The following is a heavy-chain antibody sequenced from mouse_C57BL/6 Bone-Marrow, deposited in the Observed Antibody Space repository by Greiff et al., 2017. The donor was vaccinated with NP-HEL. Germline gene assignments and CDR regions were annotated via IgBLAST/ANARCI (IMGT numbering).Heavy chain of an antibody. V-gene: IGHV1-64*01. CDR1: GYTFTSYW. CDR3: ARKNYYGSSFDY. CDR2: IHPNSGST. Sequence: VQLQQPGAELVKPGASVKLSCKASGYTFTSYWMHWVKQRPGQGLEWIGMIHPNSGSTKYNEKFKGKATLTVDKSSSTAYMQLRSLTSEDSAVYYCARKNYYGSSFDYWGQGTTLTVSS. D-gene: IGHD1-1*01. J-gene: IGHJ2*01.